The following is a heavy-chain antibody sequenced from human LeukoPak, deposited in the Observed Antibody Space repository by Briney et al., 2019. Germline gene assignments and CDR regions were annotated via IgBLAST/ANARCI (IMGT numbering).Heavy chain of an antibody. CDR2: ISAYNGNT. CDR1: GYTFTSYG. Sequence: ASVKVSCKASGYTFTSYGISWVRQAPGQGLEWMGWISAYNGNTNYAQKLQGRVTMTTDTSTSTAYMELRSLRSDDTAVYYCARMGRWTYYYYYYGMDVWGQGTTVTASS. D-gene: IGHD4-17*01. V-gene: IGHV1-18*01. CDR3: ARMGRWTYYYYYYGMDV. J-gene: IGHJ6*02.